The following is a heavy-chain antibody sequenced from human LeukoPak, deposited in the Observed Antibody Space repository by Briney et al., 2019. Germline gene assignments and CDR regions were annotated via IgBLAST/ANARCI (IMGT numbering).Heavy chain of an antibody. CDR1: GFTFSSYS. CDR2: ISSSSTYI. CDR3: ARGLSFSSGWDY. D-gene: IGHD6-19*01. Sequence: GGSLRLSCAASGFTFSSYSMNWVRQAPGKGLEWVSSISSSSTYIYYADSVKGRFTISRDNAKNSLYLQMNSLRAEDTAVYYCARGLSFSSGWDYWGQGTLVTVSS. J-gene: IGHJ4*02. V-gene: IGHV3-21*01.